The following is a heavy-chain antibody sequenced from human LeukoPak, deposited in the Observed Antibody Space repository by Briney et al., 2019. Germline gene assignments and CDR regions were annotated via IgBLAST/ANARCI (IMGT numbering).Heavy chain of an antibody. J-gene: IGHJ3*02. V-gene: IGHV3-7*01. CDR3: AREPYMVTDAFDI. D-gene: IGHD5-18*01. CDR2: IKQDGSEK. CDR1: GFTFSSYW. Sequence: GGSLRLSCAASGFTFSSYWMSWVRQAPGKGLEWVANIKQDGSEKYYVDSVKGRFTISRDNAKNSLYLQMNSLRAEDTAVYYCAREPYMVTDAFDIWGQGTMVTVSS.